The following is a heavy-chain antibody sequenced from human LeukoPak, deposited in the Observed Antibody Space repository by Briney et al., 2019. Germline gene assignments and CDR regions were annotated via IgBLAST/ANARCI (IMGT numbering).Heavy chain of an antibody. CDR2: FGTRHTHI. CDR3: AKSLFGGLDY. Sequence: PGGSLRLSCVGSGLNFNTYDLTWVRQAPGKGLEWVALFGTRHTHIFYADSVEGRFAISRDNSKNTVYLQMNSLRVEDTAVYYCAKSLFGGLDYWGQGTLVTVSS. CDR1: GLNFNTYD. D-gene: IGHD3-16*02. V-gene: IGHV3-23*01. J-gene: IGHJ4*02.